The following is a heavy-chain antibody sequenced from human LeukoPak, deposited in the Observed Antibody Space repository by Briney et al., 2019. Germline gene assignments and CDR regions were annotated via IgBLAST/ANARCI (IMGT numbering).Heavy chain of an antibody. D-gene: IGHD3-10*01. CDR1: GFTFSSYA. CDR3: AKDLRRFGELFGY. Sequence: GGSLRLSCAASGFTFSSYAMSWVRQAPGKGLEWVSAISGSGGSTYYADSVKGRFTISRDNSKNALYLQMNSLRAEDTAVYNCAKDLRRFGELFGYWGQGTLVTVSS. CDR2: ISGSGGST. J-gene: IGHJ4*02. V-gene: IGHV3-23*01.